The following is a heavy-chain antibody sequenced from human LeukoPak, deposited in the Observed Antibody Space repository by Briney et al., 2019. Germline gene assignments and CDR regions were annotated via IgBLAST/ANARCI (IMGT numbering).Heavy chain of an antibody. D-gene: IGHD3-10*01. CDR1: GGSISSGDYY. CDR3: ARAMGYYGPSNNWFDP. CDR2: IYYSGST. V-gene: IGHV4-30-4*01. Sequence: PSQTLSLTCTVSGGSISSGDYYWSWIRQPPGKGLEWIGYIYYSGSTYYNPSLKSRVNISVDTSKNQFSLKLSSVTAADTAVYYCARAMGYYGPSNNWFDPWGQGTMVTVCS. J-gene: IGHJ5*02.